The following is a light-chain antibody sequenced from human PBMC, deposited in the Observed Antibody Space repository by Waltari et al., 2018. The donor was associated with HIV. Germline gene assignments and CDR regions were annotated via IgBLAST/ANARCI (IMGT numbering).Light chain of an antibody. CDR3: QSYDSSNVV. CDR1: SGSIASNY. J-gene: IGLJ2*01. V-gene: IGLV6-57*04. CDR2: EDN. Sequence: NFMLTQPHSVSESPGKTVTISCTRSSGSIASNYVQWYQQSPGRAHTTVFYEDNQRPSGVPDRFAGSIDSSSNSASLTISGLKTEDEADYYCQSYDSSNVVFGGGTKLTVL.